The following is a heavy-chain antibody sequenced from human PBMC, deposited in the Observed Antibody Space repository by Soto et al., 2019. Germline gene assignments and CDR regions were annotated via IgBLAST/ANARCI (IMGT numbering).Heavy chain of an antibody. Sequence: GGSLRLSCAASGFTFSGYAMSWVRQAPGKGLEWVSVISGSGGSTYYADSVRGRFTSSRDNSKNTLYLQVNSLRAEDTAVYYCAKGGGDFWTGYVDRFYYFGMDVWGQGTTVTVSS. V-gene: IGHV3-23*01. CDR1: GFTFSGYA. J-gene: IGHJ6*02. CDR2: ISGSGGST. CDR3: AKGGGDFWTGYVDRFYYFGMDV. D-gene: IGHD3-3*01.